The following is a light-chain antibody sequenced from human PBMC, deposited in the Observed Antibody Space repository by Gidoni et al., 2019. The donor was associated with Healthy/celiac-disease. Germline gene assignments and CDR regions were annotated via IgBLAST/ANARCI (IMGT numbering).Light chain of an antibody. CDR1: KSVSSSY. Sequence: EIVLTQSPGTLSLSPGERATLSCRASKSVSSSYLAWYQQKTGQAPRLLIYGASSRATGIPDRFSGSGAGTDVTLTISRLEPEDVAVYYCQQYGSSPPYTFGQGTKLEIK. V-gene: IGKV3-20*01. CDR3: QQYGSSPPYT. J-gene: IGKJ2*01. CDR2: GAS.